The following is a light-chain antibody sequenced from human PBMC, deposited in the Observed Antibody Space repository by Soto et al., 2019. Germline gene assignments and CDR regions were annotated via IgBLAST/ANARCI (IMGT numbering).Light chain of an antibody. CDR3: QQYNSYSPPT. V-gene: IGKV1-5*03. CDR2: KAS. Sequence: DIQMTQSPSTLSASVGDRVTITCRASQSISSWLAWYQQKPGKAPKLLIQKASNLESGVPSRFSGSGSGTEFTLTISSLQPDDFATYYCQQYNSYSPPTFGQGTRWIS. J-gene: IGKJ1*01. CDR1: QSISSW.